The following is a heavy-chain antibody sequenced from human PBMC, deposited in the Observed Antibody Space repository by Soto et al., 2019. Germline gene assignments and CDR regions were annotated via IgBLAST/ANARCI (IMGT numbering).Heavy chain of an antibody. J-gene: IGHJ6*03. V-gene: IGHV1-2*04. D-gene: IGHD5-12*01. CDR1: GYTFTGYY. CDR3: ARGVVATIGALESPDYYYYYYMDV. Sequence: QVQLVQSGAEVKKPGASVKVSCKASGYTFTGYYMHWVRQAPGQGLEWMGWINPNSGGTNYAQKFQGWVTMTRDTSISIAYMELSRLRSDDTAVYYCARGVVATIGALESPDYYYYYYMDVWGKGTTVTVS. CDR2: INPNSGGT.